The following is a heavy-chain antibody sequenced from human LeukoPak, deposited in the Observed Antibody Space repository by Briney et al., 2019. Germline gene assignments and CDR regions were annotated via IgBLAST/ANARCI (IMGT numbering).Heavy chain of an antibody. CDR2: ISSSGSTI. CDR3: ARVGDSSGWYPHYFDY. CDR1: GFTFSSYE. D-gene: IGHD6-19*01. Sequence: PGGSLRLSCAASGFTFSSYEMNWVRQAPGKGLEWVSYISSSGSTIYYADSEKGRFTISRDNAKNSLYLQMNSLRAEDTAVYYCARVGDSSGWYPHYFDYWGQGTLVTVSS. J-gene: IGHJ4*02. V-gene: IGHV3-48*03.